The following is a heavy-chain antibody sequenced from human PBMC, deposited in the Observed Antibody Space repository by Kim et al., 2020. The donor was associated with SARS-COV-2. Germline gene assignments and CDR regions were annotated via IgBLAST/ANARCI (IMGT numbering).Heavy chain of an antibody. V-gene: IGHV4-59*09. CDR3: ARGLRITIFGVVIIPGAFDI. Sequence: SRIPISVDTSKNQFSLKLSSVTAADTAVYYCARGLRITIFGVVIIPGAFDIWGQGTMVTVSS. D-gene: IGHD3-3*01. J-gene: IGHJ3*02.